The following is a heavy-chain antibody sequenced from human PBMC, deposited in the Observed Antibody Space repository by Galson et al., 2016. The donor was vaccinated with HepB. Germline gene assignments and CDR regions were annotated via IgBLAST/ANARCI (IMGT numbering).Heavy chain of an antibody. D-gene: IGHD2-2*01. CDR1: GYTFTGYY. CDR2: INPNRGGT. J-gene: IGHJ6*02. Sequence: SVKVSCKASGYTFTGYYIHWVRQAPGQGLEWMGRINPNRGGTNYAQTFQGRVAMTSDTSINTASMELSSLRSDDTAVYYCATEYDYYYYGMDVWGQGTPVTVSS. V-gene: IGHV1-2*06. CDR3: ATEYDYYYYGMDV.